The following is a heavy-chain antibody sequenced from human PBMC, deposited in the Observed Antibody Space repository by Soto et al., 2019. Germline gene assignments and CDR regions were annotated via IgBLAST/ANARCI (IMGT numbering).Heavy chain of an antibody. CDR1: GGSISSGGYY. D-gene: IGHD3-22*01. V-gene: IGHV4-31*03. CDR3: ARAPYYYDSSGCFDY. Sequence: PSETLSLTCTVSGGSISSGGYYWSWIRQHPGKGLEWIGYIYYSGSTYYNPSLKSRVTISVDTSKNQFSLKLSSVTAADTAVYYCARAPYYYDSSGCFDYWGQGTLVTVSS. J-gene: IGHJ4*02. CDR2: IYYSGST.